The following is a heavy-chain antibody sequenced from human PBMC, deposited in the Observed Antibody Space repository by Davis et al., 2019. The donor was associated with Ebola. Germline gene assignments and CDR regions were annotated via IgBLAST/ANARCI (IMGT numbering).Heavy chain of an antibody. CDR3: ARASCTSGVCYFDN. CDR2: ISSGSTFT. CDR1: GFTFSHYT. D-gene: IGHD2-8*01. J-gene: IGHJ4*02. Sequence: PGGSLRLSCVASGFTFSHYTMNWVRQAPGKGLEWVSSISSGSTFTYYGDSVNGRFTLSRDNAKNSLYLQMNSLKAGDTAVYFCARASCTSGVCYFDNWGQGTLVTVSS. V-gene: IGHV3-21*01.